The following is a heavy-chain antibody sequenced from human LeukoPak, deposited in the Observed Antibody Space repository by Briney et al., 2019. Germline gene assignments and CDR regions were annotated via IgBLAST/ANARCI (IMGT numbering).Heavy chain of an antibody. J-gene: IGHJ5*02. D-gene: IGHD2-2*01. CDR3: ARALGYCSSTSCFPWFDP. Sequence: GGSLRLSCAASGFTFSSYSMNWVRQAPGKGLEWVSSISSSSSYIYYADSVKGRFTISRDNAKNSLYLQMNSLRAEDTAVYYCARALGYCSSTSCFPWFDPWGQGTLVTVSS. CDR1: GFTFSSYS. V-gene: IGHV3-21*01. CDR2: ISSSSSYI.